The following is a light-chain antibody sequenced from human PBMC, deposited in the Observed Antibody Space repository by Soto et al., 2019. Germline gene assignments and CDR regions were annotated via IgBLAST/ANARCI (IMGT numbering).Light chain of an antibody. V-gene: IGKV3-15*01. Sequence: EIVLTQSPFILSLSPVERATVACSAIQIISSDHLAWYQQRPSQSPRLLIYGASTRATGIPARFSGSGSGTEFTLTISSLQSEDFAVYYCQQYNSWPPYTFGQGTRLEIK. CDR1: QIISSD. CDR3: QQYNSWPPYT. CDR2: GAS. J-gene: IGKJ5*01.